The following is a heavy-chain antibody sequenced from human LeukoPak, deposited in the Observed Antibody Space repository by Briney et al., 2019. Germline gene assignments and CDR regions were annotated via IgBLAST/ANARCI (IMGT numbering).Heavy chain of an antibody. Sequence: ASVKVSCKASGYTFTSYDINWVRQATGQGLEWMGWMNPNSGNTGYAQKFQGRVTITRNTSISTAYMELSSLRSEDTAVYYCARRGSSWYGTTASIDYWGQGTLVTVSS. V-gene: IGHV1-8*03. CDR2: MNPNSGNT. D-gene: IGHD6-13*01. CDR1: GYTFTSYD. J-gene: IGHJ4*02. CDR3: ARRGSSWYGTTASIDY.